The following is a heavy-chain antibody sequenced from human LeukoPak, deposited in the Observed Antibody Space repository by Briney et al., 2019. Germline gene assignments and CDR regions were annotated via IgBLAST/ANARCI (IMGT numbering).Heavy chain of an antibody. CDR2: IIPLLGIT. CDR1: GGTFSSYA. J-gene: IGHJ3*02. D-gene: IGHD3-16*01. CDR3: ARARTMITHGGVRHAFDI. Sequence: GASVKVSCKASGGTFSSYAFNWVRQAPGQGLEWVGRIIPLLGITNHAQKLQGRVTVTADTATNTAYMELSSLIPDDTAVYYCARARTMITHGGVRHAFDIWGQGTLVTVSS. V-gene: IGHV1-69*04.